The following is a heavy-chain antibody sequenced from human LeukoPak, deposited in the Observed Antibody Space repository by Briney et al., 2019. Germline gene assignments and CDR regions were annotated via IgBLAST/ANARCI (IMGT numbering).Heavy chain of an antibody. J-gene: IGHJ6*02. D-gene: IGHD3-10*01. CDR3: ARDRPLLWFGELWGMDV. V-gene: IGHV3-53*04. Sequence: GGSLRLSCAASGFTVSSNYMSWVRQAPGKGLEWVSVIYSGGSTYYADSVKGRFTISRHNSKNTLYLQMNSLGAEDTAVYYCARDRPLLWFGELWGMDVWGQGTTVTVSS. CDR2: IYSGGST. CDR1: GFTVSSNY.